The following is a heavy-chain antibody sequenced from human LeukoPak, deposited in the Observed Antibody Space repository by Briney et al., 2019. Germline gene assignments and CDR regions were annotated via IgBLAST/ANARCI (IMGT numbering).Heavy chain of an antibody. Sequence: SSVKVSCKASGGTLSSYVISWVRQAPGQRLEWMGRIFPIFCTANYAQKLQARVTITSDESKRIAYMELSSMRSEDTAVYYCARDERYYDSSGYFGYWGQGTLVTVSS. V-gene: IGHV1-69*13. CDR3: ARDERYYDSSGYFGY. CDR1: GGTLSSYV. D-gene: IGHD3-22*01. CDR2: IFPIFCTA. J-gene: IGHJ4*02.